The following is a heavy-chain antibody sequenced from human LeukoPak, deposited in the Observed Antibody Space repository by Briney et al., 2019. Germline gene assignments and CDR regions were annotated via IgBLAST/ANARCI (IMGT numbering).Heavy chain of an antibody. CDR2: ISNSGTTI. V-gene: IGHV3-48*03. J-gene: IGHJ4*02. CDR1: GFTFSTYE. D-gene: IGHD2-21*01. Sequence: GGSLRLSCAASGFTFSTYEMNWVRQAPGKGLEWVSFISNSGTTIYYADSVKGRFTISRDNAKNSVYLQMNSLRAEDTAVYYCARRGNSTPDYWGQGTLVTVSS. CDR3: ARRGNSTPDY.